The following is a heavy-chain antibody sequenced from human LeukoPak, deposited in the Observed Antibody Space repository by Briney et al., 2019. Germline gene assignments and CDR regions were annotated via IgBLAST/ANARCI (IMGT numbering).Heavy chain of an antibody. J-gene: IGHJ1*01. CDR3: AKDLSYYDSSGYYYAEYFQH. D-gene: IGHD3-22*01. CDR2: ISYDGSNK. CDR1: GFTFSSYG. Sequence: TGGSLRLSCAASGFTFSSYGMHWVRQAPGKGLEWVAVISYDGSNKYYADSVKGRFTISRDNSKNTLYLQMNSLRAEDTAVYYCAKDLSYYDSSGYYYAEYFQHWGQGTLVTVSS. V-gene: IGHV3-30*18.